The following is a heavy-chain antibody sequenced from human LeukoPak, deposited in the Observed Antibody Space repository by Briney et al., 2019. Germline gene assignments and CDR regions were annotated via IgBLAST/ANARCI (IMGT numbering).Heavy chain of an antibody. CDR1: GGTFSSYA. D-gene: IGHD3-22*01. CDR2: IIPILGIA. Sequence: GASVKVPCKASGGTFSSYAISWVRQAPGQGLEWMGRIIPILGIANYAQKFQGRVTITADKSTSTAYMELSSLRSEDTAVYYCARGRTYYYDSSGPGPWGQGTLVTVSS. J-gene: IGHJ5*02. V-gene: IGHV1-69*04. CDR3: ARGRTYYYDSSGPGP.